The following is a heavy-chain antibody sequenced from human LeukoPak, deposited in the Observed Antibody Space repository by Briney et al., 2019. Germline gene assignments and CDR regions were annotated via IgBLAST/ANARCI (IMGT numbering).Heavy chain of an antibody. J-gene: IGHJ4*02. D-gene: IGHD2-2*03. Sequence: GGSLRLSCAASGLTFSSYGMHWVRQAPGKGLEWVAVISYDGSNKNYADSVKGRFTISRDNSKNTLYLQMNSLRAEDTAVYYCAKDKERGYCSSTSCYRLGWYFDYWGQGTLVTVSS. CDR2: ISYDGSNK. CDR3: AKDKERGYCSSTSCYRLGWYFDY. V-gene: IGHV3-30*18. CDR1: GLTFSSYG.